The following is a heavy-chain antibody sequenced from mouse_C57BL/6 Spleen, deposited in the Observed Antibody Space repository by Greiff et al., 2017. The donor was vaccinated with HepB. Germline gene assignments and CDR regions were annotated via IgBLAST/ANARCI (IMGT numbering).Heavy chain of an antibody. CDR2: INPNNGGT. CDR1: GYTFTDYY. Sequence: VQLQQSGPELVKPGASVKISCKASGYTFTDYYMNWVKQSHGKSLEWIGDINPNNGGTSYNQKFKGKATLTVDKSSSTASMELRSLTADDSAVYYCASYGTWFAYWGQGTLVTVSA. J-gene: IGHJ3*01. V-gene: IGHV1-26*01. D-gene: IGHD2-1*01. CDR3: ASYGTWFAY.